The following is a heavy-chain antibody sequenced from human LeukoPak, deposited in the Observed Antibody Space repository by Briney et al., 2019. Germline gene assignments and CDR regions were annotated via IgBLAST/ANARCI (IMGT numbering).Heavy chain of an antibody. Sequence: ASVKVSCKASGYTFTSYGISWVRQAPGQGLEWMGWISAYNGNTNYAQKLQGRVTMTTDTPTSTAYMELRGLRSDDTAVYYCARARWITFGGVIVILDWFDPWGQGTLVTVSS. J-gene: IGHJ5*02. CDR2: ISAYNGNT. CDR3: ARARWITFGGVIVILDWFDP. V-gene: IGHV1-18*01. CDR1: GYTFTSYG. D-gene: IGHD3-16*02.